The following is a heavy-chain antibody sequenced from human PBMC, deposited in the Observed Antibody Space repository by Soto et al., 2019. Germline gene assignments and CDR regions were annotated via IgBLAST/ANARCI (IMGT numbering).Heavy chain of an antibody. D-gene: IGHD6-19*01. V-gene: IGHV4-34*01. Sequence: PSETLSLTCAVYGGSFSGYYWSWIRQPPGKGLEWIGEINHSGSTNYNPSLKSRVTISVDTSKNQFSLKLSSVTAADTAVYYCARDPTLAVAETYGMDVWGQGTTVTV. CDR1: GGSFSGYY. CDR3: ARDPTLAVAETYGMDV. CDR2: INHSGST. J-gene: IGHJ6*02.